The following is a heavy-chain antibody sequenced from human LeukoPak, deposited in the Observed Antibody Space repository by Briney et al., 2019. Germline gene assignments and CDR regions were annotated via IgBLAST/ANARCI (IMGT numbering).Heavy chain of an antibody. CDR1: GYTFISSG. D-gene: IGHD6-19*01. Sequence: ASVKVSCKASGYTFISSGVTWVRQAPGQGLEWVGWMSVYKGKTTYAQRLQGRVTMTTDTSTNTANMDLRSLRFDDSAVYSCAIVRRGGWAAYYYYSMDVWGKGTAVTVSS. J-gene: IGHJ6*03. CDR3: AIVRRGGWAAYYYYSMDV. CDR2: MSVYKGKT. V-gene: IGHV1-18*01.